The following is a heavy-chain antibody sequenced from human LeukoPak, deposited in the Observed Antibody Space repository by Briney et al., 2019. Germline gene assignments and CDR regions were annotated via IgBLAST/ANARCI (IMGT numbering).Heavy chain of an antibody. V-gene: IGHV3-48*03. CDR1: GFIFSTYE. CDR2: SSDHSKSK. CDR3: SRARIAAPRRDY. J-gene: IGHJ4*02. D-gene: IGHD6-13*01. Sequence: GGPLRLSCAASGFIFSTYELNWVRQTPGKGLGWVSYSSDHSKSKNYVKGRVANSRDNAKNSLYLQMNSLKGEDTAVYFWSRARIAAPRRDYWGQGPGVTVFS.